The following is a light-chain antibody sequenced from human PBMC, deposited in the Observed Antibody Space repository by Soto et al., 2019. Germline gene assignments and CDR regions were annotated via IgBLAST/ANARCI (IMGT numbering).Light chain of an antibody. CDR2: DAS. Sequence: DIQITQSPSSVSASVGDRLTITCRASQGIGTWLAWYQQRTGRSPKLLIYDASNLQSGVPSRFSGSGSGTDFTLTITRLQPEDFETYYCQQANSFPLTFGGGTKVDIK. V-gene: IGKV1D-12*01. J-gene: IGKJ4*01. CDR1: QGIGTW. CDR3: QQANSFPLT.